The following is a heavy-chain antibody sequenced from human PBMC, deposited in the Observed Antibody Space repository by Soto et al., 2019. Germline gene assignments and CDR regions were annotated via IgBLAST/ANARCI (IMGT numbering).Heavy chain of an antibody. CDR1: GGSISSGGYY. J-gene: IGHJ4*02. Sequence: SETLSLTCTVSGGSISSGGYYWSWIRQHPGKGLEWIGYIYYSGSTYYNPSLKSRVTISVDTSKNQFSLKLSSVTAAATAVYYCARTPTVTYYHGPFDYWGQGTLVTVSS. CDR3: ARTPTVTYYHGPFDY. V-gene: IGHV4-31*03. D-gene: IGHD3-10*01. CDR2: IYYSGST.